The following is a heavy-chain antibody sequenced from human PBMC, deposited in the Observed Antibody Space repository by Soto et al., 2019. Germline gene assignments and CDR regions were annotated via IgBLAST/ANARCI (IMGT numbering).Heavy chain of an antibody. CDR2: IIPIFGTA. V-gene: IGHV1-69*13. CDR1: GGTFSSYA. CDR3: ARDLFPYDFWSGYYTDYYYGMDV. D-gene: IGHD3-3*01. J-gene: IGHJ6*02. Sequence: SVKVSCKASGGTFSSYAISWVRQAPGQGLEWMGGIIPIFGTANYAQKFQGRVTITADESTSTAYMELSSLRSEDTAVYYCARDLFPYDFWSGYYTDYYYGMDVWGQGTTVTVS.